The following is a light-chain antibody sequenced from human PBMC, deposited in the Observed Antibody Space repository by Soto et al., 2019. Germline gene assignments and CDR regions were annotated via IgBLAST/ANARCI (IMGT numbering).Light chain of an antibody. CDR2: AAS. CDR3: QKYNRVPWT. Sequence: DIQMTQSPSSLSASVGDRVTITCRASQGIANFLAWYQQKPGKVPKLLIYAASTVQSGVPSRFSGSGTGTDFTLTISSLQPEDVATYCCQKYNRVPWTFGQGTKVEIK. V-gene: IGKV1-27*01. CDR1: QGIANF. J-gene: IGKJ1*01.